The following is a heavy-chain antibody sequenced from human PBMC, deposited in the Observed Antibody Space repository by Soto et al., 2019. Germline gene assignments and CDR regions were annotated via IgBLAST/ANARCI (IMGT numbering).Heavy chain of an antibody. CDR2: IKSTVDGGTT. CDR3: TTWGNFLTGDSR. CDR1: GFTFTNAW. V-gene: IGHV3-15*01. J-gene: IGHJ4*02. D-gene: IGHD3-9*01. Sequence: EVQLVESGGGLIKPGGSLRLSCAASGFTFTNAWMNWVRQATGKGLEWVGRIKSTVDGGTTDFPAPVKGRFTISRDDSKNTLYLQMNSLTAEDTAVYYCTTWGNFLTGDSRWGQGTLVTVSS.